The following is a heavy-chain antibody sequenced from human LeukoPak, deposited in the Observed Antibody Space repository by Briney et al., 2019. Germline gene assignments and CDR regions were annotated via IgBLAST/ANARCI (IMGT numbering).Heavy chain of an antibody. CDR1: GGSISSSSYY. D-gene: IGHD3-10*01. CDR2: IYYSGST. CDR3: ASVRSYGSGSYGY. J-gene: IGHJ4*02. Sequence: SETLSLTCTVSGGSISSSSYYWGWIRQPPGKGLEWIGSIYYSGSTNYNPSLKSRVTISVDTSKNQFSLKLSSVTAADPAVYYCASVRSYGSGSYGYWGQGTLVTVSS. V-gene: IGHV4-39*07.